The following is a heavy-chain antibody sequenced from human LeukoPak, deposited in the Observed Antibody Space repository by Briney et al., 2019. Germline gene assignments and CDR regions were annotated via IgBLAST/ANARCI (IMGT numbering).Heavy chain of an antibody. D-gene: IGHD3-22*01. CDR1: GYTFISYG. Sequence: GASVKVSCKASGYTFISYGISWVRQAPGQGLEWMGWIGGYEGNTSYAQKLQGRVTMTTDTSTSTAYMELRSLRSDDTAVYYCARDLWNFYDSSGYYRDFDYWGQGTLVTVSS. CDR2: IGGYEGNT. V-gene: IGHV1-18*01. CDR3: ARDLWNFYDSSGYYRDFDY. J-gene: IGHJ4*02.